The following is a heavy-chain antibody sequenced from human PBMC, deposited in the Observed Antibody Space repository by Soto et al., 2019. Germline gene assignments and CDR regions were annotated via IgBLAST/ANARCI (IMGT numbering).Heavy chain of an antibody. D-gene: IGHD3-10*01. V-gene: IGHV3-74*01. CDR2: ISPDGRTT. J-gene: IGHJ4*02. Sequence: VGTLRLSCAASGCSFSRYWMHCCLQAPGKGLVWVSRISPDGRTTTYADSVKGRFTISRDNAKSTLYLQMNSLTVEDGAVYYCPAPWLGTSYWGPGTLVTVSS. CDR1: GCSFSRYW. CDR3: PAPWLGTSY.